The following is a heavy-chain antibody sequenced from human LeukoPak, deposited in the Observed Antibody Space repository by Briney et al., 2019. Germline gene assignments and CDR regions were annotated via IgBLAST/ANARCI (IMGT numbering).Heavy chain of an antibody. CDR2: SDYSGNT. CDR3: AVIAAAADY. Sequence: SETLSLTCTVSSGSITSGNYYWDWIRQPPGKGLEWIGGSDYSGNTYYNPSLKSRVTISVDTSKNQFSLKLSSVTAADTAVYYCAVIAAAADYWGQGTLVTVSS. J-gene: IGHJ4*02. CDR1: SGSITSGNYY. D-gene: IGHD6-13*01. V-gene: IGHV4-39*07.